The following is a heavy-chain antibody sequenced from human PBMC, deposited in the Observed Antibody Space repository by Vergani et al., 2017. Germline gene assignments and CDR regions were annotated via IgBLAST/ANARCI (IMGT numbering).Heavy chain of an antibody. CDR3: ARGSHTVRYFDWLLINNWFDP. D-gene: IGHD3-9*01. J-gene: IGHJ5*02. CDR2: ISAYNGNT. CDR1: GYTFTSYG. Sequence: QVQLVQSGAEVKKPGASVKVSCKASGYTFTSYGISWVRQAPGQGLEWMGWISAYNGNTNYAQKLQGRVTMTTDTSTSTAYMELRSLRSDDTAVYYCARGSHTVRYFDWLLINNWFDPWGQGTLVTVSS. V-gene: IGHV1-18*01.